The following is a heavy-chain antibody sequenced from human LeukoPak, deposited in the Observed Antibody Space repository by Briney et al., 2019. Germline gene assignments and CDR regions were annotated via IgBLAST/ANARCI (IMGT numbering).Heavy chain of an antibody. CDR1: SGSISSGHW. Sequence: SETLSLTCAVSSGSISSGHWWSWVRQPPGKGLEWIGEIYHSGSINYNPSLKSRVTISVDKSKNQFSLKLSSVTAADTAVYYCARDRFYSSSWTGFDYWGQGTLVTVSS. CDR2: IYHSGSI. J-gene: IGHJ4*02. D-gene: IGHD6-13*01. V-gene: IGHV4-4*02. CDR3: ARDRFYSSSWTGFDY.